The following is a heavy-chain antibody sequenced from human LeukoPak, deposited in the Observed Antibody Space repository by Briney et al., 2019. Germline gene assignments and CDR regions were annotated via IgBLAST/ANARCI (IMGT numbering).Heavy chain of an antibody. J-gene: IGHJ6*03. CDR1: GGSISSYY. V-gene: IGHV4-34*01. CDR2: INHSGST. CDR3: ARHRGGSYYYYYYMDV. D-gene: IGHD1-26*01. Sequence: SETLSLTCTVSGGSISSYYWSWIRQPPGKGLEWIGEINHSGSTNYNPSLKSRVTISVDTSKNQFSLKLSSVTAADTAVYYCARHRGGSYYYYYYMDVWGKGTTVTISS.